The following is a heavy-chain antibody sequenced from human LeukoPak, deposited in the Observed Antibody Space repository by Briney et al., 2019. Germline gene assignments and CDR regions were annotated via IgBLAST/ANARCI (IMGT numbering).Heavy chain of an antibody. CDR2: IYDSGST. D-gene: IGHD3-22*01. CDR3: ARDRSPEGYYDSSHWDYYHGMDV. V-gene: IGHV4-59*01. CDR1: GGSISNYY. Sequence: SETLSLTCTVSGGSISNYYWSWIRQPPGKGLEWIGYIYDSGSTNYNPSLKSRVTISVDTSKNQFSLNLSSVTAADTAMYYCARDRSPEGYYDSSHWDYYHGMDVWGQGTTVTVSS. J-gene: IGHJ6*02.